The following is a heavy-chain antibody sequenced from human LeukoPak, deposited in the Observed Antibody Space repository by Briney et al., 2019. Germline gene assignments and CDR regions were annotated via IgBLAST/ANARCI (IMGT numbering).Heavy chain of an antibody. V-gene: IGHV2-5*01. Sequence: SGPTLVKPTQTLTLTCTFSGFSLSTSGVGVGWVRHPPGKALEWLALIYWNDDKRYSPSLKSRLTITNDTSKNQVVLTMTNMDPVDTATYYCAHRRTGYNLFDYWGQGTLVTVSS. D-gene: IGHD1-14*01. CDR3: AHRRTGYNLFDY. CDR1: GFSLSTSGVG. J-gene: IGHJ4*02. CDR2: IYWNDDK.